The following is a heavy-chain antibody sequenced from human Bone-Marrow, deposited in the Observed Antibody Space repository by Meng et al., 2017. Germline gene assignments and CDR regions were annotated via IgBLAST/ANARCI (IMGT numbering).Heavy chain of an antibody. CDR2: INHSGST. CDR3: ARGPTTMAHDFDY. V-gene: IGHV4-34*01. J-gene: IGHJ4*02. D-gene: IGHD4-11*01. CDR1: GGSFSDYY. Sequence: QVQLQQSGAGLLKPSETLSLTCVVSGGSFSDYYWSWICQPPGKGLEWIGEINHSGSTNYNPSLEGRATISVDTSQNNLSLRLSSVTAADSAVYYCARGPTTMAHDFDYWGQGTLVTVSS.